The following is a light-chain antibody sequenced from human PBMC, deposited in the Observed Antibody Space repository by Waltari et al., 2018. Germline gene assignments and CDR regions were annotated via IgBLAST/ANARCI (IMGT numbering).Light chain of an antibody. V-gene: IGLV2-23*01. CDR2: EGS. CDR3: CSYAGSSAPRV. J-gene: IGLJ3*02. CDR1: SSDVGCYNL. Sequence: QSALTQPASVSGSPGQSITISCTGSSSDVGCYNLVSWYQQHPGKAPKLKIYEGSKRPSGVSNRFSGSKSDNTASLTISGLQAEDEAHYYCCSYAGSSAPRVFGGGTKLTVL.